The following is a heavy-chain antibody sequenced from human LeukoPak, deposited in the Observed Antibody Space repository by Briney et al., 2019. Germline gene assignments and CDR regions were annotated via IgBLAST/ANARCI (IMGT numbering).Heavy chain of an antibody. CDR2: IYYSGST. V-gene: IGHV4-30-4*01. Sequence: SETPSLTCTVSGGSISSGDYYWSWIRQPPGKGLEWIGYIYYSGSTYYNPSLKSRVTISVDTSKNQFSLKLSSVTAADTAVYYCARDAGSHHDAFDIWGQGTMVTVSS. D-gene: IGHD2-15*01. CDR3: ARDAGSHHDAFDI. CDR1: GGSISSGDYY. J-gene: IGHJ3*02.